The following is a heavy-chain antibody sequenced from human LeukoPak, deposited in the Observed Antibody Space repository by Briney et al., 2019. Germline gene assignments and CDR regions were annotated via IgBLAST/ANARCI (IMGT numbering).Heavy chain of an antibody. J-gene: IGHJ4*02. CDR3: ASEHQYSSSGFDY. Sequence: SETLSLTCTISGGSITNYYWNWIRQPAGKGLEWIGRKSVSGHTNYRSSLESRVTMSVDTSKNQFSLRLTSVTTADTAVYYCASEHQYSSSGFDYWGQGTLVTVSS. V-gene: IGHV4-4*07. CDR1: GGSITNYY. D-gene: IGHD6-6*01. CDR2: KSVSGHT.